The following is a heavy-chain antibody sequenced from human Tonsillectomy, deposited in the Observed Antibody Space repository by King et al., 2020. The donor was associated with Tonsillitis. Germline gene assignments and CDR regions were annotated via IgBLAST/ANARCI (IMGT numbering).Heavy chain of an antibody. CDR2: INAGNGNT. CDR1: GYTFTSYT. J-gene: IGHJ4*02. Sequence: QLVQSGAEVKKPGASVKVSCKASGYTFTSYTMHWVRQAPGQRLEWMGWINAGNGNTKYSQKFQGRVTITRDTSASTAYMELSSLRSEDTAVYYCARDRLWLVATPGDFDYWGQGTLVTVSS. CDR3: ARDRLWLVATPGDFDY. V-gene: IGHV1-3*01. D-gene: IGHD2-15*01.